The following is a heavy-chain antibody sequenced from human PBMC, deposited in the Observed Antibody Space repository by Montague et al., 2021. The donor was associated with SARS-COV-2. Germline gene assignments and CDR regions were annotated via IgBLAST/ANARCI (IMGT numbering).Heavy chain of an antibody. CDR3: ARQDPYSKQKFYYYYYYMDV. Sequence: SETLSLTCTVSGGSISSSSYYWGWIRQPPGKGLEWIGSIYYSGSTYYNPSLKSRVTIPVDTSKNQFSLKLSSVTAADTAVYYCARQDPYSKQKFYYYYYYMDVGGKGTTVTISS. D-gene: IGHD4-11*01. CDR2: IYYSGST. CDR1: GGSISSSSYY. V-gene: IGHV4-39*01. J-gene: IGHJ6*03.